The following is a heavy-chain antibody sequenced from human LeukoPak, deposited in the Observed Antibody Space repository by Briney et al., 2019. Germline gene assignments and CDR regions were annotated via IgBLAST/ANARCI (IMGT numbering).Heavy chain of an antibody. CDR3: ARPLNYDILTGYLDY. CDR2: ISYDGSNK. V-gene: IGHV3-30*04. J-gene: IGHJ4*02. CDR1: GFTFSSYA. D-gene: IGHD3-9*01. Sequence: GRSLRLSCAASGFTFSSYAMHWVRQAPGKGLEWVAVISYDGSNKYYADSVKGRFTISRDNSKNTLYLQMNSLRAEDTAVYYCARPLNYDILTGYLDYWGQGTPVTVSS.